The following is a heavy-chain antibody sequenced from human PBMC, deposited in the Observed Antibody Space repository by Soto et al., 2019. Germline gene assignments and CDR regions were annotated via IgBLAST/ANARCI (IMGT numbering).Heavy chain of an antibody. CDR1: GYSFNNYG. Sequence: VLLEQSGPEVKKPGASVNVSCKASGYSFNNYGLAWVRQAPGQGLEWLGWIGPYNLNANYAQKFQGRVTVTTDSSTRTAYMELRSLRSDDTAVYYCARDIYERPEGAGIRLWFDPWGQGTLVTVSS. CDR2: IGPYNLNA. J-gene: IGHJ5*02. V-gene: IGHV1-18*04. CDR3: ARDIYERPEGAGIRLWFDP. D-gene: IGHD6-13*01.